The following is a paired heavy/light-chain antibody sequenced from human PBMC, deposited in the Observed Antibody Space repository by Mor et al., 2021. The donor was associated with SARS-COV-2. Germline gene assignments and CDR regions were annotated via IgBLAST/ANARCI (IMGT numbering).Light chain of an antibody. CDR1: QSISSY. J-gene: IGKJ4*01. Sequence: DIQMTQSPSSLSASVGDRVTITCRASQSISSYLNWYQQKPGKAPKLLIYAASSLQSGVPSRFSGSGSGTDFTLTISSLQPEDFATYYCQQSYSTPVTFGGGTKVEIK. CDR2: AAS. V-gene: IGKV1-39*01. CDR3: QQSYSTPVT.
Heavy chain of an antibody. CDR1: GGSFSGYY. Sequence: QVQLQQWGAGLLKPSETLSLTCAVYGGSFSGYYWSWIRQPPGKGLEWIGEINHSGSTNYNPSLKSRVTISVDTSKNQFSLKLSSVTAADTAVYYCARKGGFWSGYYLGRIDYWGQGTLVTVSS. D-gene: IGHD3-3*01. V-gene: IGHV4-34*01. CDR3: ARKGGFWSGYYLGRIDY. CDR2: INHSGST. J-gene: IGHJ4*02.